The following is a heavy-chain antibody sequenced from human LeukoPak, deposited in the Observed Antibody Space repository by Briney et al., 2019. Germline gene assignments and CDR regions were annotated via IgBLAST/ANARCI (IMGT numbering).Heavy chain of an antibody. CDR1: GGSISSSSYY. CDR2: IYYSGST. CDR3: ARDSGSGTYY. D-gene: IGHD6-19*01. V-gene: IGHV4-61*01. J-gene: IGHJ4*02. Sequence: SETLSLTCTVSGGSISSSSYYWGWIRQPPGKGLEWIGHIYYSGSTNYNPSLKSRVTISIDTSKNQFSLKLSSVTAADTAIYYCARDSGSGTYYWGQGTLVTVS.